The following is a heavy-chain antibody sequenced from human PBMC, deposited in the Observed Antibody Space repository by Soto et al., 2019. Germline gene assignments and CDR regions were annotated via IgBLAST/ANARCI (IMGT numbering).Heavy chain of an antibody. D-gene: IGHD3-16*01. CDR2: IYYSGST. CDR3: ASLYRNWFDP. J-gene: IGHJ5*02. V-gene: IGHV4-30-4*01. Sequence: QVQLQESGPGLVKPSQTLSLTCTVSGGSISSGDYYWSWIRQPPGKGLEWLGYIYYSGSTYYNPTLNSRVTTSVDSTQNQFSLTLSSVTAADTAVYDWASLYRNWFDPWGQGTLVTVSA. CDR1: GGSISSGDYY.